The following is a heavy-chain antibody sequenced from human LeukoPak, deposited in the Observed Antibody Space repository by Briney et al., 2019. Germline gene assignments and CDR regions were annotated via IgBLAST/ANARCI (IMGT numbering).Heavy chain of an antibody. V-gene: IGHV1-3*01. CDR2: INPGSGYT. J-gene: IGHJ4*02. Sequence: ASVKVSCKTSGDTFTTHGIHWVRQAPGQGLEWMGWINPGSGYTKYSEKFQGRVTFTRDTDATTAYLEVNNLRSEDTAVYYCARPYSSSYGFDYWGQGTLVTVSS. CDR3: ARPYSSSYGFDY. D-gene: IGHD6-6*01. CDR1: GDTFTTHG.